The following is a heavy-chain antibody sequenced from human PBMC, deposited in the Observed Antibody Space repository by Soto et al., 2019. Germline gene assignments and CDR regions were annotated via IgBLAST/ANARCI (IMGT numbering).Heavy chain of an antibody. CDR1: GGSMIAYY. CDR3: ARVRRTAGKRYFDY. J-gene: IGHJ4*02. Sequence: SETLSLTCTVSGGSMIAYYWNWMRQPPGKGLQWIGYTYYSGSTTYNPSRKSRVTISVDSSKNQFSLKLDSVTPAATAVYYCARVRRTAGKRYFDYWGPGPLVTVPS. CDR2: TYYSGST. D-gene: IGHD6-13*01. V-gene: IGHV4-59*01.